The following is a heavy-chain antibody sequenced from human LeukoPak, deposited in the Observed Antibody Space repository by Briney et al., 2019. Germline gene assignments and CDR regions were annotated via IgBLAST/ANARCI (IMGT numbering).Heavy chain of an antibody. CDR1: GGSISSRGYY. Sequence: SQTLSLTCTVSGGSISSRGYYWSWLRQHPGKGLEWIGSMYYSGSTYYNPSLKSRVTISVDTSKNQFSLKLSSVTAADTAVYYCARDQGADFCSGNYYYYGMDVWGQGTTVTVSS. CDR2: MYYSGST. V-gene: IGHV4-31*03. J-gene: IGHJ6*02. D-gene: IGHD3-3*01. CDR3: ARDQGADFCSGNYYYYGMDV.